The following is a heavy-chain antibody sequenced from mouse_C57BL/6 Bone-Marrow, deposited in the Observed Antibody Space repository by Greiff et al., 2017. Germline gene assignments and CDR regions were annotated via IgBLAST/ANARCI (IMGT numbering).Heavy chain of an antibody. CDR1: GFNIKDDC. D-gene: IGHD1-1*01. CDR3: DYGNAMDY. J-gene: IGHJ4*01. V-gene: IGHV14-4*01. CDR2: IDPENGDT. Sequence: EVQLQQSGAELVRPGASVKLSCTASGFNIKDDCMHWVKQRPEQGLEWIGWIDPENGDTEYASKFQGKVTITTDTSSNTAYLQLSSLTSEDTAVSYCDYGNAMDYWGQGTSVTVSS.